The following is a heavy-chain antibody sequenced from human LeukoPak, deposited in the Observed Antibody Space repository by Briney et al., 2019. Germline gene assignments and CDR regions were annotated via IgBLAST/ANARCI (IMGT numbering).Heavy chain of an antibody. CDR1: GFTFSSYA. J-gene: IGHJ4*02. Sequence: PGGSLRLSCAASGFTFSSYAMSWVRQAPGKGLEWVSVIYSGGSTYYADSVKGRFTISRDSSKNILYLQMNSLRVEDTAVYYCAKEDYYWGQGTLVTVSS. CDR3: AKEDYY. CDR2: IYSGGST. V-gene: IGHV3-23*03.